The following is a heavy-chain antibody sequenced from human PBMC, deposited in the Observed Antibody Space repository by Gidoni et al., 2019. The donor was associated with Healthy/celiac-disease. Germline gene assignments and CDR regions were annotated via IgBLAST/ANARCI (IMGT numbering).Heavy chain of an antibody. D-gene: IGHD1-26*01. J-gene: IGHJ3*02. Sequence: EVQLLESGGGLVQPGGSLRLSCAASGFTFSSSAMSGVRQAPGKGLEWVSAISGSGGSTYYADAVKGRFTISRDNSKNTLYLQRNSLRAEDTAVYYCAKGERKLRREPGDAFDIWGQGTMVTVSS. CDR3: AKGERKLRREPGDAFDI. V-gene: IGHV3-23*01. CDR1: GFTFSSSA. CDR2: ISGSGGST.